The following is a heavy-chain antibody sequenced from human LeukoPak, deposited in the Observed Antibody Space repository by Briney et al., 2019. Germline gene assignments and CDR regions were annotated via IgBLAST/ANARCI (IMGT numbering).Heavy chain of an antibody. D-gene: IGHD3-22*01. CDR1: GFTFSSYA. V-gene: IGHV3-23*01. CDR3: AKGGYYYDPTDLDY. CDR2: IVGTGRNT. Sequence: QTGGSLRLSCAASGFTFSSYAMTWVRQVPGKGLEWVSSIVGTGRNTYYADSVKGRFSISRDNSKNTLSLQMNSLRAEDTAVYYCAKGGYYYDPTDLDYWGQGTLVTVSS. J-gene: IGHJ4*02.